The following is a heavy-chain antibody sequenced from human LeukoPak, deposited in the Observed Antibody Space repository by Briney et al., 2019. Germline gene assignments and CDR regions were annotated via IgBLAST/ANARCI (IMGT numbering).Heavy chain of an antibody. CDR3: TRDYAHGSYDY. CDR2: TSDDGGKA. CDR1: GFSFRRYS. Sequence: PGRSLRLSCAASGFSFRRYSMHWVRQAPGKGLECVAYTSDDGGKAIYADSVKGRVTISRDNSDNTLFLEMNGLRDDDTGVYYCTRDYAHGSYDYWGQGTLVTVSS. J-gene: IGHJ4*02. V-gene: IGHV3-30*04. D-gene: IGHD3-16*01.